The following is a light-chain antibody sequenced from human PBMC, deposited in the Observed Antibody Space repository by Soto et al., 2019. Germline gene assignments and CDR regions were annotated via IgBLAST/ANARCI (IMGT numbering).Light chain of an antibody. CDR1: QSVSSSY. CDR2: GAS. V-gene: IGKV3-20*01. Sequence: EIVLTQSPGTLSLSPGERATLSCRASQSVSSSYLAWYHQKPGQVPRLLIYGASSRATGIPDRFSGSGSGKELTLNISRLEPEDFAVYYCQQYGSSLITXGQVTRWRL. J-gene: IGKJ5*01. CDR3: QQYGSSLIT.